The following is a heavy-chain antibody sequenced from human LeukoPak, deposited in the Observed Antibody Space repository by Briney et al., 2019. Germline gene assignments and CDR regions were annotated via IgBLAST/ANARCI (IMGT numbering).Heavy chain of an antibody. CDR1: GFTFSAYN. CDR3: ARDRLLYYYDSGPTGHFQH. D-gene: IGHD3-22*01. V-gene: IGHV3-48*01. J-gene: IGHJ1*01. Sequence: GGSLRLSCEGSGFTFSAYNMNWVRQAPGKGLESISYISSSSATIFYADSVKGRFTISRDNDKNSLYLQMSSLRADDTAVYYCARDRLLYYYDSGPTGHFQHWGQGTLVTV. CDR2: ISSSSATI.